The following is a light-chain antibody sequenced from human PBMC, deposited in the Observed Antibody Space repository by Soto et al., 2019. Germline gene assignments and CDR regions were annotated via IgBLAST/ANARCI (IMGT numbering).Light chain of an antibody. CDR1: SADVGGYNY. Sequence: QSALTQPASVSGSPGQSITISCTGTSADVGGYNYVSWYQHHPGKAPKLIIYEVTSRPSGISDRFSGSKSGNTASLTISGLQAQDEADYFCSSYTSSSTYVFATGTKVTVL. J-gene: IGLJ1*01. CDR2: EVT. V-gene: IGLV2-14*01. CDR3: SSYTSSSTYV.